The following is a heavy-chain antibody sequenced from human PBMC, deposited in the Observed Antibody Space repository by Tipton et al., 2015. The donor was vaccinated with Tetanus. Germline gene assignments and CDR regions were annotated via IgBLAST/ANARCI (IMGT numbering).Heavy chain of an antibody. CDR1: GFIYTSYW. CDR3: ARDYGSGTLYYYYGMDV. J-gene: IGHJ6*02. V-gene: IGHV3-7*03. Sequence: GSLRLSCAASGFIYTSYWMSWVRQAPGKGLEWVANVRQDGSEKYYVDSVKGRFTISRDNANNAVYLQMNSLRVEDTAVYYCARDYGSGTLYYYYGMDVWGQGTTVTVSS. D-gene: IGHD3-10*01. CDR2: VRQDGSEK.